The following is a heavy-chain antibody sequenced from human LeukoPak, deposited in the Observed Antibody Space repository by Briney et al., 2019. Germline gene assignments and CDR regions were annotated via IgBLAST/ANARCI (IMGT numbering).Heavy chain of an antibody. Sequence: GGSLRLSCAASGFTFTSYGMHWVRQAPGKGLEWVAVISYDGSNKYYADSVKGRFTISRDNSKNTLYLQMNSLRAEDTAVYYCARDLDTAMVYYMDVWGKGTTVTVSS. D-gene: IGHD5-18*01. J-gene: IGHJ6*03. CDR3: ARDLDTAMVYYMDV. V-gene: IGHV3-30*03. CDR2: ISYDGSNK. CDR1: GFTFTSYG.